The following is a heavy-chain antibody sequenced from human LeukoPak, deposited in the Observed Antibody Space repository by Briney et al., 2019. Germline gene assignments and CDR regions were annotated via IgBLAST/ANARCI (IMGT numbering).Heavy chain of an antibody. V-gene: IGHV3-74*03. CDR1: GFTFSSTW. J-gene: IGHJ4*02. D-gene: IGHD6-13*01. CDR3: ARDGGPGYSSSWYLY. CDR2: IESDGRRT. Sequence: GGSLRLSCAASGFTFSSTWMHWVRQVPGKELVWVARIESDGRRTTYAESVKGRFTISRDNAKNTLYLEMNSLRVEDTAVYYCARDGGPGYSSSWYLYWGQGTLVTVSS.